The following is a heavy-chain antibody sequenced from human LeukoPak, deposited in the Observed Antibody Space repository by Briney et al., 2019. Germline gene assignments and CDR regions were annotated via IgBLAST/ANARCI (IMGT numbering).Heavy chain of an antibody. Sequence: PSETLSLTCAVYGGSFSGYYWSWIRQPPGKGLEWIGEINHSGSTNYNPSLKSRVTISVDTSKNQFSLKLSSVTAADTAVYYCAREGYYYDSSGYSYFDYWGQGTLVTVSS. J-gene: IGHJ4*02. CDR3: AREGYYYDSSGYSYFDY. CDR2: INHSGST. V-gene: IGHV4-34*01. CDR1: GGSFSGYY. D-gene: IGHD3-22*01.